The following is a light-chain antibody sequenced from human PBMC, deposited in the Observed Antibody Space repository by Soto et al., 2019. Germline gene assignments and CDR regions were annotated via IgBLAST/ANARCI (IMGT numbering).Light chain of an antibody. Sequence: DIQMTQSPSTLSASVGDRVTITCRASQSISSWLAWYQQKPGKAPKLLIYDASSLESGVPSRFSGSGSGTEFTLTISSLQPDDFATYYCQQYNSYSPFGGGTKVDNK. CDR3: QQYNSYSP. J-gene: IGKJ4*01. CDR1: QSISSW. CDR2: DAS. V-gene: IGKV1-5*01.